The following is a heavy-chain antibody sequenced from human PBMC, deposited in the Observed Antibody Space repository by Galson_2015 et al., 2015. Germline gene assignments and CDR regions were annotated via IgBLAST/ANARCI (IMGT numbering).Heavy chain of an antibody. CDR2: ISGSGGST. CDR1: GFTFSSYA. CDR3: AKDGGISMIVVVPSGPDY. V-gene: IGHV3-23*01. J-gene: IGHJ4*02. D-gene: IGHD3-22*01. Sequence: SLRLSCAASGFTFSSYAMSWVRQAPGKGLEWVSAISGSGGSTYYADSVKGRFTISRDNSKNTLYLQMNSLRAEDTAVYYCAKDGGISMIVVVPSGPDYWGQGTLVTVSS.